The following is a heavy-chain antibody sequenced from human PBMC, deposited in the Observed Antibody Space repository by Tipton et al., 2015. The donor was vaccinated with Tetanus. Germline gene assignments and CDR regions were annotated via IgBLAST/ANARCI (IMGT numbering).Heavy chain of an antibody. CDR1: GHNSRSYW. V-gene: IGHV5-51*01. Sequence: QLVQSGAEVKKAGESLRISCKVSGHNSRSYWVSWVRQMPGKGLEWMGIIYPGDSEATYNPSFQGQVTISADKSISTAYLQWTSLKPSDTAIYFCARLPKHYSASGSTWGQGTLVTVSS. CDR2: IYPGDSEA. D-gene: IGHD3-10*01. J-gene: IGHJ5*02. CDR3: ARLPKHYSASGST.